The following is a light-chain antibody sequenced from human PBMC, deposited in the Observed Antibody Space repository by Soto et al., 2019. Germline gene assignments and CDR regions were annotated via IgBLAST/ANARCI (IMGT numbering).Light chain of an antibody. CDR2: EVS. CDR3: TSYTSSSTVV. Sequence: QSALTQPASVSGSPGQSITISCTGTSSDVGGYIYVSWYQQYPGKAPKLMIYEVSNRPSGVSHRFSGSKSGNTASLTISGLQAEDEAAYYCTSYTSSSTVVFGGGTKVTVL. V-gene: IGLV2-14*01. J-gene: IGLJ3*02. CDR1: SSDVGGYIY.